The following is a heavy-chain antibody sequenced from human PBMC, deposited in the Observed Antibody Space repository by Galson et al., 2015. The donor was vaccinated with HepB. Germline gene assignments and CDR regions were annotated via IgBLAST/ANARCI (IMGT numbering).Heavy chain of an antibody. V-gene: IGHV3-33*01. D-gene: IGHD3-10*01. CDR1: GFTFSSYG. Sequence: SLRLSCAASGFTFSSYGMHWVRQAPGKGLEWVAVIWYDGSNKYYADSVKGRFTISRDNSKNTLYLQMNSLRAEDTAVYYCARALSPIGTYYMDVWGKGTTVTVSS. CDR3: ARALSPIGTYYMDV. J-gene: IGHJ6*03. CDR2: IWYDGSNK.